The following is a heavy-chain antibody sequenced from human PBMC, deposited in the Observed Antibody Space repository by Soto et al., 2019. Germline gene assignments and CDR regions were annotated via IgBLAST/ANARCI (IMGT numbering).Heavy chain of an antibody. D-gene: IGHD3-10*01. CDR3: TTEIEDYYGSGSLYY. V-gene: IGHV3-15*01. J-gene: IGHJ4*02. Sequence: GGSLRLSCAASGFTFSNAWMSWVRQAPGKGLEWVGRIKSKTDGGTTDYAAPVKGRFTISRDDSKNTLYLQMNSLKTEDTAVYYCTTEIEDYYGSGSLYYWGQGTLVTVSS. CDR2: IKSKTDGGTT. CDR1: GFTFSNAW.